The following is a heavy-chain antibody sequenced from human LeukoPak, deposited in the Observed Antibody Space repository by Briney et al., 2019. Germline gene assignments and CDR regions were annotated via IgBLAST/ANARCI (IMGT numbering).Heavy chain of an antibody. D-gene: IGHD2-21*02. CDR2: ISGGGDIT. V-gene: IGHV3-23*01. CDR3: VREDTPATANY. Sequence: PGGSLRLSCAASGFTFSSYSMSWVRQAPGKGLEWVSAISGGGDITYYADSVTDRFTISRDNSKDTLFLQMHSLRPGDTAVYYCVREDTPATANYWGQGTLVTISS. CDR1: GFTFSSYS. J-gene: IGHJ4*02.